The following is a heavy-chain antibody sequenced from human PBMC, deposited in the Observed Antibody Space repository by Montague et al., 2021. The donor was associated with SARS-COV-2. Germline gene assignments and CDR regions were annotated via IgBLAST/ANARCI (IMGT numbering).Heavy chain of an antibody. V-gene: IGHV4-61*02. D-gene: IGHD5-24*01. Sequence: TLSLTCSVSGASINSGTYYWSWIRQSAGRGLEWIGRFFTSGSIHYNPSLKSRVTISLESSRKVFSLNLTSVTAADTAVYYCARDFRDGYASVWGQGTLVIVSS. J-gene: IGHJ3*01. CDR2: FFTSGSI. CDR1: GASINSGTYY. CDR3: ARDFRDGYASV.